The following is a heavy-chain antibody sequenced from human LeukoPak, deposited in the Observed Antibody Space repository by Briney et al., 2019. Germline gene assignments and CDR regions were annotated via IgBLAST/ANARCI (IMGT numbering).Heavy chain of an antibody. CDR3: ARGNSFYFDY. V-gene: IGHV3-64*01. J-gene: IGHJ4*02. Sequence: PGGSLRLSCAASGFTFSSYWMSWVRQAPGKGLEYVSAISSNGGSTYYANSVKGRFTISRDNSKNTLYLQMGSLRAEDMAVYYCARGNSFYFDYWGQGTLVTVSS. CDR2: ISSNGGST. D-gene: IGHD1-7*01. CDR1: GFTFSSYW.